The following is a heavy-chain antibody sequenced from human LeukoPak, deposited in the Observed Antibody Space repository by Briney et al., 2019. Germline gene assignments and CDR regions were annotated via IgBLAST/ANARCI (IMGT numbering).Heavy chain of an antibody. D-gene: IGHD1-26*01. Sequence: GGSLRLSCAASGFTFSSYAMSWVRQAPGKGLEWVSAISGSGGSTYYADSVKGRFTISRDNSKNTLYLQMSSLRAEDTAVYYCVKDGGVGATARSYYHYGMDVWGQGTTVTVSS. CDR3: VKDGGVGATARSYYHYGMDV. J-gene: IGHJ6*02. CDR1: GFTFSSYA. V-gene: IGHV3-23*01. CDR2: ISGSGGST.